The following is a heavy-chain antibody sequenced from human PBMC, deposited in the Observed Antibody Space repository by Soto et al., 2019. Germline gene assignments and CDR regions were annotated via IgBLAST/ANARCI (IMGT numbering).Heavy chain of an antibody. J-gene: IGHJ4*02. Sequence: QVQLQQWGAGLLKPSETLSLTCAVYGGSFSGYYWTWIRQPPGTGLEWIGEINHSGSTNYNPSLKSRVTTSGDTSKTQFSLKLTSVTAADTAVYYCARDKITGLFDYWGQGPLVTVSS. D-gene: IGHD2-8*02. V-gene: IGHV4-34*01. CDR2: INHSGST. CDR1: GGSFSGYY. CDR3: ARDKITGLFDY.